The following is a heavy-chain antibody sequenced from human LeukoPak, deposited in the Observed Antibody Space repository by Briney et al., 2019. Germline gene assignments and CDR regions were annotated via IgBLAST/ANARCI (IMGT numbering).Heavy chain of an antibody. D-gene: IGHD2-21*02. Sequence: GGSLRLSCAASGFTVSSNYMSWVRQAPGKGLEGVSVIYSGGSTYYADSVKGRFTISRDNSKNTLYLQMNSLRAEDTAVYYCARYCGGDCYSGPVFDYWGQGTLVTVSS. CDR2: IYSGGST. V-gene: IGHV3-53*01. CDR1: GFTVSSNY. J-gene: IGHJ4*02. CDR3: ARYCGGDCYSGPVFDY.